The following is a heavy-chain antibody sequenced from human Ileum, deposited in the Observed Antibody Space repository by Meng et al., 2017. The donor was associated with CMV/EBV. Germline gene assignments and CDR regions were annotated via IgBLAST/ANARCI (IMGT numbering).Heavy chain of an antibody. Sequence: GESLKISCAASGFTFNSYAMTWVRQAPGKGLEWVSTISGSDGSTYYADSVKGRFTISRDNSKNTLYLQMNSLRAEDTAVYYCARGDSSTTWLVFDFWGQGTLVTVSS. J-gene: IGHJ5*01. D-gene: IGHD2/OR15-2a*01. CDR2: ISGSDGST. V-gene: IGHV3-23*01. CDR3: ARGDSSTTWLVFDF. CDR1: GFTFNSYA.